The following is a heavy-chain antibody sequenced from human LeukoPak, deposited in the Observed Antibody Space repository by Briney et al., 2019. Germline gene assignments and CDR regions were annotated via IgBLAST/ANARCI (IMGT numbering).Heavy chain of an antibody. CDR2: INPNSGGT. CDR1: GYTFTGYY. J-gene: IGHJ4*02. CDR3: ARDLEEDAGIDY. V-gene: IGHV1-2*02. D-gene: IGHD1-1*01. Sequence: ASVKVSCKASGYTFTGYYMHWVRQAPGQGLEWMGWINPNSGGTNYAQKFQGRVTMTRDTSISTAYMELSSLRSEDTAVYYCARDLEEDAGIDYWGQGTLVTVSS.